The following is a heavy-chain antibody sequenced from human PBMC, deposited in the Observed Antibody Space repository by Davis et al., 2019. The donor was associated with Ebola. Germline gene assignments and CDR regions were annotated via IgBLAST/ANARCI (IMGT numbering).Heavy chain of an antibody. J-gene: IGHJ6*02. CDR2: ISGSATST. D-gene: IGHD7-27*01. CDR3: ARSRGSWGYYYYGMDF. V-gene: IGHV3-48*03. Sequence: GESLKISCAASGFTFYRYEMNWVRQAPGKGLEWVSYISGSATSTFYADSVKGRFTISRDNARDSLYLQMNSLRPEDTAVYFCARSRGSWGYYYYGMDFWGQGTTVTVSS. CDR1: GFTFYRYE.